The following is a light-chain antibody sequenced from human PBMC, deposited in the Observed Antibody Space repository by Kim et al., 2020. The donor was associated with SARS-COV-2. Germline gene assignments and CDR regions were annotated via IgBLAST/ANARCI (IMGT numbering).Light chain of an antibody. Sequence: QLVLTQSSSASASLGSSVKLTCTLSSGHSNNFIAWHQQQPGKAPRYLMKLGGSGGYNKGSGLPDRFSGSSSGADRYLTISNLQSEDEADYYCETWDSDTRVFGGGTQLTVL. J-gene: IGLJ3*02. CDR3: ETWDSDTRV. V-gene: IGLV4-60*03. CDR2: LGGSGGY. CDR1: SGHSNNF.